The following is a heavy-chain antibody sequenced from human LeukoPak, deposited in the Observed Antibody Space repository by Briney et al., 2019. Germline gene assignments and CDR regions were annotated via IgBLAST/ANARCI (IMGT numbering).Heavy chain of an antibody. Sequence: GGSLRLSCAASGFTFSSYWMTWVRQAPGKGLEWVAQIKTDGSDKYYVDLVKGRFTISRDNSKNTLYLQMNSLRAEDRAIYYCAKGPLIEVAGTTWDYWGQGTLVTVSS. CDR1: GFTFSSYW. CDR2: IKTDGSDK. V-gene: IGHV3-7*03. CDR3: AKGPLIEVAGTTWDY. D-gene: IGHD6-19*01. J-gene: IGHJ4*02.